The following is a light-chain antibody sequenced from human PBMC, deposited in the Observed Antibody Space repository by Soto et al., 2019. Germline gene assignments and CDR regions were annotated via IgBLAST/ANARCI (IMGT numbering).Light chain of an antibody. CDR1: RSLLYSSTNRNY. J-gene: IGKJ1*01. V-gene: IGKV4-1*01. Sequence: DTVMTQSPDSLAVSLGERVTINCKSSRSLLYSSTNRNYLAWFQQKPGQPPKLLTYWASTRESGVPDRFTGSGSGTDFTLTISSLQAEAVAVYYCQQYYSSPWTFGQGTKVEIK. CDR2: WAS. CDR3: QQYYSSPWT.